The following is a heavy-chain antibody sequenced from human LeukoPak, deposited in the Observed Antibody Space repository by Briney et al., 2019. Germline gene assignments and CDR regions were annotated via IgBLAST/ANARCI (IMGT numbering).Heavy chain of an antibody. CDR1: GGSISSSSYY. D-gene: IGHD6-25*01. CDR2: IYYSGST. Sequence: SETLSLTCTVSGGSISSSSYYWGWIRQPPGKGLEWIGSIYYSGSTYYNPSLKSRVTISVDTSTNQFSLKVNSLTTADTAVYYCAREGRGQRLTPIDYWGPGALVTVSS. CDR3: AREGRGQRLTPIDY. J-gene: IGHJ4*02. V-gene: IGHV4-39*07.